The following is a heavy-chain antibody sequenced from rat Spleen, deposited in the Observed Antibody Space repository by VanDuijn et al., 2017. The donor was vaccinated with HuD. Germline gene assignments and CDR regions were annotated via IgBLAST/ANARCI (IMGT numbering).Heavy chain of an antibody. CDR3: TTAYGGYKGYWYFDF. Sequence: EVQLVESGGGFVQPGRSLKLSCAASGFTFSNFDMAWVRQAPTKGLEWVASISTSGGSTYYRDSVKGRFTVSRDNAKSTLYLQMDSLRSEDTATYYCTTAYGGYKGYWYFDFWGPGTMVTVSS. D-gene: IGHD1-11*01. J-gene: IGHJ1*01. CDR1: GFTFSNFD. CDR2: ISTSGGST. V-gene: IGHV5-27*01.